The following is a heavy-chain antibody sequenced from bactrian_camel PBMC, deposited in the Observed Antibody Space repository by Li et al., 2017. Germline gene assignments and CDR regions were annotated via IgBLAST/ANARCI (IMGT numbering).Heavy chain of an antibody. D-gene: IGHD3*01. CDR1: GFTFSSYD. CDR3: ATRWDSFGY. Sequence: QLVESGGGLVQPGGSLRLSCAASGFTFSSYDMSWVRQVPGKGLEWVSAINSGGGSQYYADSVKGQFTISRDNAKNTLYLRMNSLKTEDTAVYYCATRWDSFGYWGQGTQVTV. V-gene: IGHV3S40*01. J-gene: IGHJ6*01. CDR2: INSGGGSQ.